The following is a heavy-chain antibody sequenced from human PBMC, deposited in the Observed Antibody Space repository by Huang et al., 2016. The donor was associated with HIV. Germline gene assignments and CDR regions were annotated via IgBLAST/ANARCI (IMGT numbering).Heavy chain of an antibody. Sequence: EVQLTESGGALVQPGGSLRLSCTASNFTYSSYSMNWVRQAPGKGLEGLAYRSGSSDTTHYADSVRGRFTISRDNVETSLFLQMNSLTDEDTAVYYCAIGAARRVFWGLGTLVTVSS. D-gene: IGHD6-6*01. J-gene: IGHJ4*02. CDR2: RSGSSDTT. CDR3: AIGAARRVF. CDR1: NFTYSSYS. V-gene: IGHV3-48*02.